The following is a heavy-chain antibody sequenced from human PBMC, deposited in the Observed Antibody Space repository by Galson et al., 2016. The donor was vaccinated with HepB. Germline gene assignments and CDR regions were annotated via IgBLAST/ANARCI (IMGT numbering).Heavy chain of an antibody. CDR2: INPKSGNT. CDR3: AREGGGENYWEAFDY. Sequence: SVKVSCKASGYIFTDYYLHWVRQAPGQGLEWKGGINPKSGNTRYAQEFQGWVTITRETSISSTYMELTRMKSDDTAIYYCAREGGGENYWEAFDYWGQGTLVTVSS. D-gene: IGHD1-7*01. CDR1: GYIFTDYY. J-gene: IGHJ4*02. V-gene: IGHV1-2*04.